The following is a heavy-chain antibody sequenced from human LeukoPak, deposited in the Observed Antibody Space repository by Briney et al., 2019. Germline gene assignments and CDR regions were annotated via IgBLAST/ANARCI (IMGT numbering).Heavy chain of an antibody. D-gene: IGHD1-26*01. J-gene: IGHJ4*02. Sequence: GRSLRLSCAASGFTFSNYAMHWVRQAPGKGLEWVAVISYDGSNKYYADSVKGRFTISRDNSKNTLYLQMNSLRAEDTAVYYCAKDQGSGSYSSDYWGQGTLVTVSS. CDR3: AKDQGSGSYSSDY. V-gene: IGHV3-30-3*01. CDR2: ISYDGSNK. CDR1: GFTFSNYA.